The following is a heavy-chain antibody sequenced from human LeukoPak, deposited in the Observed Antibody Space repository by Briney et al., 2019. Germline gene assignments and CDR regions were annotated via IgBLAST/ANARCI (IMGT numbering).Heavy chain of an antibody. CDR1: GGSISSSSYY. V-gene: IGHV4-39*01. CDR3: ARHGRWIFDAFDI. CDR2: IYYSGST. Sequence: KASETLSLTCTVSGGSISSSSYYWGWIRQPPGKGLEWIGSIYYSGSTYYNPSLKSRVTISVDTSKNQFSLKLSSVTAADTAVYYCARHGRWIFDAFDIWGQGTMVTVSS. D-gene: IGHD5-24*01. J-gene: IGHJ3*02.